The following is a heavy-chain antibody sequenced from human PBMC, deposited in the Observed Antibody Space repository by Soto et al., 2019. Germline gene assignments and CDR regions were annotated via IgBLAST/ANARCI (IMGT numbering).Heavy chain of an antibody. CDR2: ISSSSSTI. CDR1: GFTFSIYS. Sequence: EVQLVESGGGLVQPGGSLRLSCAASGFTFSIYSMNWVRQAPGKGLEWVSYISSSSSTIHYADSVKGRFTISRDNAKNSQYLQMNSLSAEDTAVYYCARDEGSSSWLDFWGQGTLVTVSS. D-gene: IGHD6-13*01. V-gene: IGHV3-48*01. J-gene: IGHJ4*02. CDR3: ARDEGSSSWLDF.